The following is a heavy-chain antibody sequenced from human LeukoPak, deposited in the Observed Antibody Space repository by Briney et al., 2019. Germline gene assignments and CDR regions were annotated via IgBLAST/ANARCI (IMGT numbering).Heavy chain of an antibody. CDR3: AKGYGESHFDS. CDR2: IRFDGSNQ. Sequence: GGSLRLSCAASGFTFRSFGMHLVRQAPGKGLEWVAFIRFDGSNQYYADSVKGRFTISRDNSNNTLFLQMNSLRVDDTAVYFCAKGYGESHFDSWGQGTLATVSS. V-gene: IGHV3-30*02. CDR1: GFTFRSFG. D-gene: IGHD4/OR15-4a*01. J-gene: IGHJ4*02.